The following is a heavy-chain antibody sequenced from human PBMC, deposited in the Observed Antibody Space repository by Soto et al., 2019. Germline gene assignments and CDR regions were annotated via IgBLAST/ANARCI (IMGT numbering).Heavy chain of an antibody. D-gene: IGHD6-13*01. V-gene: IGHV4-59*08. CDR2: IYYSGST. J-gene: IGHJ4*02. Sequence: PSETLSLTCTVSGGSISSYYWSWIRQPPGKGLEWIGYIYYSGSTNYNPSLKSRVTISVDTSKNQFSLKLSSVTAADTAVYYCARHVRAAGPPNFDYWGQGTLVTVSS. CDR3: ARHVRAAGPPNFDY. CDR1: GGSISSYY.